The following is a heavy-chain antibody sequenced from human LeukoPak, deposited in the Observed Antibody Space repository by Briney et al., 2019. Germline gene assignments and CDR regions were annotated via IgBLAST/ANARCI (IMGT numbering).Heavy chain of an antibody. CDR2: ISRSGSTT. D-gene: IGHD4-17*01. CDR1: GFTYSSYE. CDR3: AESNTVNAFDI. V-gene: IGHV3-48*03. J-gene: IGHJ3*02. Sequence: GGSPRLSCAASGFTYSSYEMNWVRQAPGKGLEWVSYISRSGSTTNYADSVKGRFTISRDNAKNSLYLQMNSLRAEDTAVYYCAESNTVNAFDIWGQGTMVTVSS.